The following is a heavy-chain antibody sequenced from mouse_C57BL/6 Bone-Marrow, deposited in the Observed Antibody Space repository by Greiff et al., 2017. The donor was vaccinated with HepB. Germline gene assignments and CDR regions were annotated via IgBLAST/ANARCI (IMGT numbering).Heavy chain of an antibody. CDR3: ARDAVYYYGSRSFYYAMDY. J-gene: IGHJ4*01. Sequence: EVQRVESGGGLVQSGRSLRLSCATSGFTFSDFYMEWVRQAPGKGLEWIAASRNKANDYTTEYSASVKGRFIVSRDTSQSILYLQMNALRAEDTAIYYCARDAVYYYGSRSFYYAMDYWGQGTSVTVSS. V-gene: IGHV7-1*01. CDR1: GFTFSDFY. D-gene: IGHD1-1*01. CDR2: SRNKANDYTT.